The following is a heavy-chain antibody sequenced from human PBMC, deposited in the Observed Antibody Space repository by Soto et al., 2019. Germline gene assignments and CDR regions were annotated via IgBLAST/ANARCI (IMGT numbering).Heavy chain of an antibody. V-gene: IGHV4-31*03. Sequence: LSLTCTVSGGSISSGAYYWGWIRQHPGKGLEWIGYISHRGTAYYTPSLKSRVSLSVDPSKSQFSLNVTSLTAADTAVYYCARVSATGTRWFDPWGPGTLVTVSS. D-gene: IGHD6-13*01. J-gene: IGHJ5*02. CDR1: GGSISSGAYY. CDR3: ARVSATGTRWFDP. CDR2: ISHRGTA.